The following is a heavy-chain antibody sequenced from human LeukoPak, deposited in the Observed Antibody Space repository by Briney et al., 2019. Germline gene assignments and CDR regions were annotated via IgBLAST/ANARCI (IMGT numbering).Heavy chain of an antibody. D-gene: IGHD3-10*01. CDR3: AGERITMVRGVIITVGMDV. J-gene: IGHJ6*02. Sequence: PGGSLRLSCAASGFTFSSYSMNWVRQAPGKGLEWVSSISSSSSYIYYADSVKGRFTISRDNAKNSLYLQMNSPRAEDTAVYYCAGERITMVRGVIITVGMDVWGQGTTVTVSS. CDR1: GFTFSSYS. CDR2: ISSSSSYI. V-gene: IGHV3-21*01.